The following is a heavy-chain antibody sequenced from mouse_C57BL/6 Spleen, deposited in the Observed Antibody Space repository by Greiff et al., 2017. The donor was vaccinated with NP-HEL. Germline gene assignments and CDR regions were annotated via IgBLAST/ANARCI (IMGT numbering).Heavy chain of an antibody. D-gene: IGHD2-1*01. Sequence: EVQRVESGGGLVKPGGSLKLSCAASGFTFSSYAMSWVRQTPEKRLEWVATISDGGSYTYYPDNVKGRFTISRDNAKNNLYLQMSHLKSEDTAMYYCAREGNERAWFAYWGQGTLVTVSA. CDR2: ISDGGSYT. J-gene: IGHJ3*01. V-gene: IGHV5-4*01. CDR3: AREGNERAWFAY. CDR1: GFTFSSYA.